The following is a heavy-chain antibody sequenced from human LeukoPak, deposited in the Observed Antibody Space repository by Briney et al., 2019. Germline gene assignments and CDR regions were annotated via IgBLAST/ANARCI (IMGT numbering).Heavy chain of an antibody. J-gene: IGHJ4*02. D-gene: IGHD1-26*01. Sequence: GSVKVSCNASGSTFTNNYMHWVRQAPGQGLEWMGIINPSGGSTSHAQKFQGRVTMTRDTSTSTVYMELSSLRSEDTAVYYCARDPKSSGSHFYFDYWGQGTLVTVSS. V-gene: IGHV1-46*01. CDR1: GSTFTNNY. CDR2: INPSGGST. CDR3: ARDPKSSGSHFYFDY.